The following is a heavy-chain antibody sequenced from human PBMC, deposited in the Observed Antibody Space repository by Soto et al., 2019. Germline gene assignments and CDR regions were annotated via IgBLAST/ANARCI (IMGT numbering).Heavy chain of an antibody. V-gene: IGHV3-49*04. CDR1: GFNFGNYA. CDR3: TRYYYASSGYYVY. D-gene: IGHD3-22*01. Sequence: PGGFLRLSCTGSGFNFGNYAMSWVRQAPGKGPEWVGFIRSETYGGTPDYAAALRGRFTISRDDSPSIAYLEINSLQTDDPAVYYCTRYYYASSGYYVYWGQGT. J-gene: IGHJ4*02. CDR2: IRSETYGGTP.